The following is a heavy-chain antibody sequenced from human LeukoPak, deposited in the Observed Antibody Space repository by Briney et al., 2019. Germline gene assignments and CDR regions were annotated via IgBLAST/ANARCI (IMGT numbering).Heavy chain of an antibody. V-gene: IGHV3-23*01. Sequence: PGGSLRLSCAASGFTFSSYAMSWVRQAPGKGLEWVSAISGSGGGTYYAGSVKGRFTISRDNSKNTLYLQMNSLRAEDTAVYYCAKEVKQWLVSGDAFDIWGQGQWSPSLQ. CDR3: AKEVKQWLVSGDAFDI. CDR2: ISGSGGGT. J-gene: IGHJ3*02. CDR1: GFTFSSYA. D-gene: IGHD6-19*01.